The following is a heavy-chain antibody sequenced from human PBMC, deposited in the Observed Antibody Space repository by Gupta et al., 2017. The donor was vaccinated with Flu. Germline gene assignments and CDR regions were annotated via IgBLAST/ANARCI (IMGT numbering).Heavy chain of an antibody. CDR1: GFTFRGYV. J-gene: IGHJ4*02. Sequence: EVELLESGGGLIQPGGSLRLSCAASGFTFRGYVMSWVRRTPGKGLEWVSLISGSGGITSYADSVKGRFTISRDNSKNTLYLQMNNLRAEDTAIYHCARDMSGYFHFDSWGQGSLVTVSS. V-gene: IGHV3-23*01. D-gene: IGHD3-9*01. CDR3: ARDMSGYFHFDS. CDR2: ISGSGGIT.